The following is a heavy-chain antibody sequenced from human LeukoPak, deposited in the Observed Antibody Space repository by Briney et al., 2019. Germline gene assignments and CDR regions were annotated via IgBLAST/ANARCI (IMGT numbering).Heavy chain of an antibody. CDR1: GFTFSDYY. D-gene: IGHD3-9*01. CDR3: ARQGGDILTGYLDY. J-gene: IGHJ4*02. CDR2: ISSSGTYI. Sequence: PGGSLRLSCATSGFTFSDYYMSWIRQAPGKGLEWVSYISSSGTYINSADSVKGRFTISRGYPKNSLYLQMSSLRAEDTAVYYCARQGGDILTGYLDYWGQGTLVTVSS. V-gene: IGHV3-11*03.